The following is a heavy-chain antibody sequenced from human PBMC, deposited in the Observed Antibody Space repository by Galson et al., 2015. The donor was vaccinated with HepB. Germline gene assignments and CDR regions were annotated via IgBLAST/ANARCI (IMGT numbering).Heavy chain of an antibody. CDR3: AKTGEQSNYYYMDV. J-gene: IGHJ6*03. Sequence: SLRLSCAASGFTFSSYGMHWVRQAPGKGLEWVAVISYDGSNKYYADSVKGRFTISRDNSKNTLYLQMNSLRAEDTAVYYCAKTGEQSNYYYMDVWGKGTTVTVSS. V-gene: IGHV3-30*18. CDR1: GFTFSSYG. D-gene: IGHD3-16*01. CDR2: ISYDGSNK.